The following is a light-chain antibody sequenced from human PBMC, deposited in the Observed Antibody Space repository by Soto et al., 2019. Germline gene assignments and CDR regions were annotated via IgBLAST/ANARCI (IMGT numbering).Light chain of an antibody. V-gene: IGLV1-44*01. CDR1: SSNIGSNT. J-gene: IGLJ1*01. CDR2: SNN. CDR3: AAWDDSLNGYV. Sequence: QSVLTQPPPASGTPGQRVTISCSGSSSNIGSNTVNWYQQLPGTAPKLLIYSNNQRPSGVPDRFSGSKSGTSASLAISGLQSEDEDDYYCAAWDDSLNGYVFGTGTKVTVL.